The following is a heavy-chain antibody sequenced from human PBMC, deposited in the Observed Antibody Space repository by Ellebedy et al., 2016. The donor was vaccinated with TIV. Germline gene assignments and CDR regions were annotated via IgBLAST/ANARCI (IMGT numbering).Heavy chain of an antibody. CDR3: ACGGSGSVRGVIMRLYY. V-gene: IGHV1-46*01. CDR2: INPSGGST. J-gene: IGHJ4*02. CDR1: GYTFTSYY. Sequence: ASVKVSXXASGYTFTSYYMHWVRQAPGQGLEWMGIINPSGGSTSYAQKFQGRVTMTRDTSTSTVYMELSSLRSEDTAVYYCACGGSGSVRGVIMRLYYWGQGTLVTVSS. D-gene: IGHD3-10*01.